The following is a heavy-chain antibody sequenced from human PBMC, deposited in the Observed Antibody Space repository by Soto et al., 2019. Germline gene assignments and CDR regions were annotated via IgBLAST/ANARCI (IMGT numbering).Heavy chain of an antibody. J-gene: IGHJ1*01. CDR1: GDSIGSTDSY. Sequence: QVQLQESGPGLVEPSQTLSLTCTVSGDSIGSTDSYWSWIRRPPGKGLEWIGYIYYTGGTFYNPSLKSRLTLSLETSNNLFSLTLTSVTAADTGMYYCARGGSGWAEYFQHWGQGTLVAVSS. V-gene: IGHV4-30-4*08. D-gene: IGHD6-25*01. CDR2: IYYTGGT. CDR3: ARGGSGWAEYFQH.